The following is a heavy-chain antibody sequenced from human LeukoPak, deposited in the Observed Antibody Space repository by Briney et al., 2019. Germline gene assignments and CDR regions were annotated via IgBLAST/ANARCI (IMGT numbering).Heavy chain of an antibody. V-gene: IGHV1-24*01. J-gene: IGHJ4*02. CDR2: FDPEDGET. CDR1: GYTLTELS. CDR3: ATEGLRTGSSPYYFDY. D-gene: IGHD3/OR15-3a*01. Sequence: SVKVSCKVSGYTLTELSMYWVRQAPGKGLEWMGGFDPEDGETIYAQKFQGRVTMTEDTSTDTAYMELSSLRSEDTAVYYCATEGLRTGSSPYYFDYWGQGTLVTVSS.